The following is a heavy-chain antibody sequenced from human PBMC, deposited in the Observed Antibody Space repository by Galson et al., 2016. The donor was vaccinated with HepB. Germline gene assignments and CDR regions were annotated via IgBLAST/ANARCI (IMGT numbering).Heavy chain of an antibody. CDR3: ARCERYGSGWYGKNDY. V-gene: IGHV3-23*01. CDR1: GFTFSSYA. D-gene: IGHD6-13*01. J-gene: IGHJ4*02. CDR2: GYGCGGGP. Sequence: SLRLSCAASGFTFSSYAMTWVRQAPRKGLEWVSAGYGCGGGPHYADSVKGRFTMSRDISRNTLYLQMNSLRAEDTAVYYCARCERYGSGWYGKNDYWGQGTLVTVSS.